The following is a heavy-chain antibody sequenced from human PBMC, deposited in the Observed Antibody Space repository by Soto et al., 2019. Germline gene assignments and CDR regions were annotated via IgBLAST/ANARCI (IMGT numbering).Heavy chain of an antibody. Sequence: PSQTLSVSWAVVGGSCGEYDGSWIRQPPQKVLEWIGEINQSGTTHYNPSLKRLLNITIDTSKNQFSLKLISMTAADTAVYYCARGSAITTVELEYYYGMEVWGQGTTVPV. CDR1: GGSCGEYD. V-gene: IGHV4-34*01. CDR3: ARGSAITTVELEYYYGMEV. D-gene: IGHD1-26*01. J-gene: IGHJ6*02. CDR2: INQSGTT.